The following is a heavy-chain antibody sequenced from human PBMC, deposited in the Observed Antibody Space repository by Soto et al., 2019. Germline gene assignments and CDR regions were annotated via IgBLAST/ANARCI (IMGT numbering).Heavy chain of an antibody. V-gene: IGHV4-31*03. CDR1: GGSIGSGGYY. CDR2: IYYSGST. J-gene: IGHJ4*02. Sequence: SETLSLTCTVSGGSIGSGGYYWSWIRQHPGKGLEWIGYIYYSGSTYYNPSLKSRVTISVDTSKNQFSLKLSSVTAADTAVYYCARAPYYDSSGYVFDYWGQGTLVTVSS. CDR3: ARAPYYDSSGYVFDY. D-gene: IGHD3-22*01.